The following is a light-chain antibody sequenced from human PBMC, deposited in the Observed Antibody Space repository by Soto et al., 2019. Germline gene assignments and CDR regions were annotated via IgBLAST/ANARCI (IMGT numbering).Light chain of an antibody. J-gene: IGLJ1*01. V-gene: IGLV1-51*01. CDR2: DDN. CDR1: SSNIGGNS. Sequence: HSVLTQRHSLSPATGQKGNISCSGSSSNIGGNSVSWYQQLPGTAPKLLIYDDNKRPSGIPDRLSGSKYGTSATLGITGFQTGDEADYYCRSWDSSLSAYVFGTGTKVTVL. CDR3: RSWDSSLSAYV.